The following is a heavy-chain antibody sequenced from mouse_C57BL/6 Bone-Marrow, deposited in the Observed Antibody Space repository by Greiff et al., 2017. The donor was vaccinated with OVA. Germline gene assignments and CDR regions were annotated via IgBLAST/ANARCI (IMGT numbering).Heavy chain of an antibody. D-gene: IGHD1-1*01. Sequence: DVMLVESGGGLVQPGGSMKLSCVASGFTFSNYWMNWVRQSPEKGLEWVAQIRLKSDNYATYYAESVKGRFTISRDDSKSMVYLQMNNLSDEDTGIYYCAYYGSSYGWYFDVWGTGTTVTVSS. J-gene: IGHJ1*03. V-gene: IGHV6-3*01. CDR1: GFTFSNYW. CDR3: AYYGSSYGWYFDV. CDR2: IRLKSDNYAT.